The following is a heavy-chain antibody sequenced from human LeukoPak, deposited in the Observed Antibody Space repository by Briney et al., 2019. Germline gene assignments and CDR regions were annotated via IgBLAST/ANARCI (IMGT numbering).Heavy chain of an antibody. Sequence: GGSLRLSCVTSGFTFSSYEMNWVRQAPGKGLEWVSYISGSGDTIYYADSVKGRFTVSRDNAKHSLYLQMSSLRVDDTAVYYCAPAVRSVHEGQWGQGTLVTVSS. J-gene: IGHJ4*02. V-gene: IGHV3-48*03. CDR3: APAVRSVHEGQ. CDR1: GFTFSSYE. CDR2: ISGSGDTI.